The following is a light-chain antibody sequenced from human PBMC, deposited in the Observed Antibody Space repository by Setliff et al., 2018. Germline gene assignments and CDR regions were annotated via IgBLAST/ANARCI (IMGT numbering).Light chain of an antibody. CDR1: QDISNF. J-gene: IGKJ4*01. CDR3: QQLNSFPLT. CDR2: GAS. Sequence: DIQLTQFPSFLSASVGDRVIITCRASQDISNFLAWYQQKPGKAPKILIWGASNLQSGVPSRFSGDRSGTEFTLTINILQPEDFAIYYCQQLNSFPLTVGGGTKVDIK. V-gene: IGKV1-9*01.